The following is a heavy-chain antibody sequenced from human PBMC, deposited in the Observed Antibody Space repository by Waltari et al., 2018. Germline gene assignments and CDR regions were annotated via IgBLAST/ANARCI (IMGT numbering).Heavy chain of an antibody. D-gene: IGHD2-15*01. CDR1: GFTLGGYE. J-gene: IGHJ4*02. Sequence: EVQLVESGGGLVQPGGSLRLSCAASGFTLGGYEMNWVRPAPGKGLHWVSYISGSGSTILYADSVKGRFTISRDNAKNSLYLQMNSLRAEDTAVYYCARTAPAGVLRDYFDYWGQGTLVTVSS. CDR2: ISGSGSTI. V-gene: IGHV3-48*03. CDR3: ARTAPAGVLRDYFDY.